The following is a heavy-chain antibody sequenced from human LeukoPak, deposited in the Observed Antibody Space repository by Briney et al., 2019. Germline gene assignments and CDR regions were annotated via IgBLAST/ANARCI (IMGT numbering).Heavy chain of an antibody. CDR2: SSAYNGNT. Sequence: ASVKVSCKASGYTFTSYGISWVRQALGQGLEWMGWSSAYNGNTSYAQKFQGRVTMTRDMSTSTVYMELSSLRSEDTAVYYCARPTSIFGYYFDYWGQGTLVTVSS. CDR1: GYTFTSYG. J-gene: IGHJ4*02. CDR3: ARPTSIFGYYFDY. D-gene: IGHD3-3*02. V-gene: IGHV1-18*01.